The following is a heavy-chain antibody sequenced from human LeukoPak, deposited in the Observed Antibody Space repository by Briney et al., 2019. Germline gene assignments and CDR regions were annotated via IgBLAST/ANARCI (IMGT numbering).Heavy chain of an antibody. CDR2: VYYSGST. D-gene: IGHD4-17*01. CDR3: ARVDTKPYGDYGNFDY. CDR1: GGSISSYY. J-gene: IGHJ4*02. Sequence: SETLSLTCTVSGGSISSYYWSWIRQPPGKGLEWIGYVYYSGSTNYNPSLKSRVTISVDTSKNQFSLKLSSVTAADTAVYYCARVDTKPYGDYGNFDYWGQGTLVTVSS. V-gene: IGHV4-59*01.